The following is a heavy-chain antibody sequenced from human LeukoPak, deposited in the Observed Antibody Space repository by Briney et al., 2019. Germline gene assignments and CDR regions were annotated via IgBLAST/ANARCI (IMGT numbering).Heavy chain of an antibody. CDR2: TRDKGNSYTT. D-gene: IGHD1-26*01. CDR3: ARGPERGSSPYYHYGMDV. CDR1: GFTFGSYA. J-gene: IGHJ6*02. Sequence: PGGSLRLSCAASGFTFGSYAMTWVRQAPGKGLEWVGRTRDKGNSYTTEYAASVKGRFTVSRDDSKNSVDLQMNSLRIEDTAVYYCARGPERGSSPYYHYGMDVWGQGTTVTVSS. V-gene: IGHV3-72*01.